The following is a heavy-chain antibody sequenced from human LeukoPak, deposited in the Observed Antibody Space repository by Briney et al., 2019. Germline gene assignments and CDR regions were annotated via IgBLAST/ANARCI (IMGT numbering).Heavy chain of an antibody. V-gene: IGHV4-30-4*01. CDR2: IYHSGST. CDR3: ARDASGTSYGY. J-gene: IGHJ4*02. Sequence: SQTLSLTCTVSGGSISNGDNYWSWIRQPPGKGLEWIGYIYHSGSTYYNPSLKSRVTISIDTSKNQFSLKPSSVTAADTAVYYCARDASGTSYGYWGQGTLVTVSS. D-gene: IGHD1-14*01. CDR1: GGSISNGDNY.